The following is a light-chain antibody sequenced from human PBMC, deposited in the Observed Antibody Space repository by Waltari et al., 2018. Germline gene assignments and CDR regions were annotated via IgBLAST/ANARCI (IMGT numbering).Light chain of an antibody. CDR1: ALPKKY. CDR2: KDR. CDR3: LSPETRGSWV. V-gene: IGLV3-25*03. J-gene: IGLJ2*01. Sequence: SYELTQSPSVSLSPGQTARITCSGDALPKKYAYWNQKKPGQAPVLIIFKDRERPSGIPERFSGSTSGTTVTLTITGVQAEDEADYYCLSPETRGSWVFGGGTKLTVL.